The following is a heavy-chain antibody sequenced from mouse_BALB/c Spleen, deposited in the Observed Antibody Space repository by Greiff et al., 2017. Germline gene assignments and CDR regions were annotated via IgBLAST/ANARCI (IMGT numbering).Heavy chain of an antibody. V-gene: IGHV1-9*01. CDR3: ARRDYRYGGFDY. CDR1: GYTFSSYW. Sequence: QVQLQQSGAELMKPGASVKISCKATGYTFSSYWIEWVKQRPGHGLEWIGEILPGSGSTNYNEKFKGKATFTADTSSNTAYMQLSSLTSEDSAVYYCARRDYRYGGFDYWGQGTTLTVSS. J-gene: IGHJ2*01. CDR2: ILPGSGST. D-gene: IGHD2-14*01.